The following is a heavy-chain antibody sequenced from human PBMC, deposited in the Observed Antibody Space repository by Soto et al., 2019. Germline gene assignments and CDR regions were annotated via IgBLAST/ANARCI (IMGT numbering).Heavy chain of an antibody. J-gene: IGHJ4*02. CDR2: ISGSGGST. CDR1: GCTFSSYA. V-gene: IGHV3-23*01. Sequence: PGGSLRLSCAASGCTFSSYAMSWVRQAPGKGLEWVSAISGSGGSTYYADSVKGRFTISRDNSKNTLYLQMNSLRAEDTAVYYCAKSKYSSGWSQYYFDYWGQGTLVTVSS. CDR3: AKSKYSSGWSQYYFDY. D-gene: IGHD6-19*01.